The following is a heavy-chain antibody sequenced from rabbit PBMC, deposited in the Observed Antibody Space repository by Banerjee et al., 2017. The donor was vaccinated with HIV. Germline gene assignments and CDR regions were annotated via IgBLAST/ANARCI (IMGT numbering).Heavy chain of an antibody. CDR3: ARDAGYARLDL. V-gene: IGHV1S45*01. CDR1: GFDFSSNA. D-gene: IGHD6-1*01. J-gene: IGHJ3*01. Sequence: QEPLKETGGGLVQPGGSLTLTCKASGFDFSSNAMWWVRQAPGKGLESIACIYAGTSSSTWYASWAKGRFTTSKTSSTTVTLQMTSLTAADTATYFCARDAGYARLDLWGPGTLVTVS. CDR2: IYAGTSSST.